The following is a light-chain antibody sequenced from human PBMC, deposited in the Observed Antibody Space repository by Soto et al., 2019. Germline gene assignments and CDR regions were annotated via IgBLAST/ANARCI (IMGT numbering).Light chain of an antibody. CDR1: SSDIGGSKY. CDR3: SSKRSSDTLYV. J-gene: IGLJ1*01. V-gene: IGLV2-14*01. CDR2: EVT. Sequence: QSVLTQPASLSGSPGQSITISCAGTSSDIGGSKYVSWYQQHPGKAPKLIIYEVTYRPSGVSARFSGSKSGNTASLTVSGLQSEDEADYYCSSKRSSDTLYVFGIGTKLTVL.